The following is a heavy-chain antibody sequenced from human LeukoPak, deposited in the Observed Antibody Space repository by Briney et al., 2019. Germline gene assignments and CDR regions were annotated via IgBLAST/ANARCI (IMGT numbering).Heavy chain of an antibody. D-gene: IGHD2/OR15-2a*01. V-gene: IGHV3-23*01. CDR2: ISGSGGST. CDR1: GFTFSSYG. J-gene: IGHJ3*02. CDR3: AKDLERRFLRRHPAFDI. Sequence: PGGSLRLSCAASGFTFSSYGMSWVRQAPGKGLDWVSAISGSGGSTYYADSVKGRFTISRDNSKNTLYLQMNSLRAEDTAVYYCAKDLERRFLRRHPAFDIWGQGTMVTVSS.